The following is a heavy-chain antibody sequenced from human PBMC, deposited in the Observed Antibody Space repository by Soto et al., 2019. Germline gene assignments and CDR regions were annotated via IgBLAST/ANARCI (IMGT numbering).Heavy chain of an antibody. CDR2: ISSDGGYT. CDR3: ARVGPDSGLDY. J-gene: IGHJ4*02. Sequence: PGGSLRLSCAASGFTFSSYWMHWVRQAPGKGLVWVSRISSDGGYTTNADSVKGRFTISRDNAKNTLYLQMNSLRAEDAAVYYCARVGPDSGLDYWGQGTLVTVSS. V-gene: IGHV3-74*01. CDR1: GFTFSSYW. D-gene: IGHD6-25*01.